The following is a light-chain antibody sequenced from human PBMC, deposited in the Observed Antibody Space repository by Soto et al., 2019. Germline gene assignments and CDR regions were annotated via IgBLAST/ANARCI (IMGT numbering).Light chain of an antibody. CDR3: HQTYSVPPT. CDR1: QRVSTY. V-gene: IGKV1-39*01. J-gene: IGKJ1*01. CDR2: AAS. Sequence: QSPSSLSASVGDRVTITCRASQRVSTYLNWYQQRPGKAPKLLIYAASTLQSGVPSTFSGSASGTDFTLTISSLQPEDFATYYCHQTYSVPPTFGQGTKVDIK.